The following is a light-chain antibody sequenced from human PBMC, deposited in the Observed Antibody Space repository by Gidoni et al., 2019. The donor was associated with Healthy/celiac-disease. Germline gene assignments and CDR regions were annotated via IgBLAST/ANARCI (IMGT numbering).Light chain of an antibody. V-gene: IGKV4-1*01. Sequence: DIVMTQSLDSLAVSLVERATINCKSSQCVLYSSNNKNYLAWYQQKPGQPPKLRIYWASTRESGVPDRFSGSGSGTDFTLTISSLQAEDVAVYYCQQYYSTPLTFGGGTKVEIK. J-gene: IGKJ4*01. CDR2: WAS. CDR3: QQYYSTPLT. CDR1: QCVLYSSNNKNY.